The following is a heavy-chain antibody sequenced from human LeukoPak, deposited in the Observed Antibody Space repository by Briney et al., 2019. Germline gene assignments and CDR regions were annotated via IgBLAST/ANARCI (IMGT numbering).Heavy chain of an antibody. Sequence: PGGSLRLSCAASGFIFRNYWMHWVRHAPGKGLVWVARINPNGITTTYTDSVKGRFTISRDNAKNTLYLQMNSLRAEATAVYYCARDFAGDRDYWGQGTLVTVSS. J-gene: IGHJ4*02. CDR3: ARDFAGDRDY. CDR1: GFIFRNYW. CDR2: INPNGITT. V-gene: IGHV3-74*01. D-gene: IGHD4-17*01.